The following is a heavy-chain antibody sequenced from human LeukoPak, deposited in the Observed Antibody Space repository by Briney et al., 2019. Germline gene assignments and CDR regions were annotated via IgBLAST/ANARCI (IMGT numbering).Heavy chain of an antibody. V-gene: IGHV4-59*01. CDR3: AIGMYSTDY. CDR2: IYCSGST. D-gene: IGHD2-8*01. CDR1: GGSISSYY. Sequence: SETLSLTCTVSGGSISSYYWSWIRQPPGKGLEWIGYIYCSGSTNYNPSLKSRVTISVDTSKNQFSLKLSSVTAADTAVYYCAIGMYSTDYWGQGALVTVSS. J-gene: IGHJ4*02.